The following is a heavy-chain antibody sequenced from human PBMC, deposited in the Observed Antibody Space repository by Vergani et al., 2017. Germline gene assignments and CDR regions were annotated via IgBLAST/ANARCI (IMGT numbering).Heavy chain of an antibody. CDR3: AGDTHSWQRADR. CDR2: VHTSGTT. J-gene: IGHJ5*02. D-gene: IGHD6-13*01. V-gene: IGHV4-61*02. CDR1: GDYLKDPTYF. Sequence: QVQLRESGPGLVPPSQTLSLTCTVSGDYLKDPTYFWSWVRQPAGKGLEWIGRVHTSGTTTYNPSLKSRVSMSLDTSKSQLSLNLTSVTATDTAIYYCAGDTHSWQRADRWGQGLLVSVSS.